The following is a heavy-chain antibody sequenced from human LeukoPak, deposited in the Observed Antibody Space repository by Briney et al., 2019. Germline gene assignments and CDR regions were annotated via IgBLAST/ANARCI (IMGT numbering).Heavy chain of an antibody. V-gene: IGHV4-34*01. CDR1: GFTFSSYA. CDR2: INHSGST. D-gene: IGHD4-17*01. CDR3: ARGHPYGCFDY. J-gene: IGHJ4*02. Sequence: GSLRLSCAASGFTFSSYAMSWIRQPPGKGLEWIGEINHSGSTNYNPSLKSRVTISVDTSKNQFSLKLSSVTAADTAVYYCARGHPYGCFDYWGQGTLVTVSS.